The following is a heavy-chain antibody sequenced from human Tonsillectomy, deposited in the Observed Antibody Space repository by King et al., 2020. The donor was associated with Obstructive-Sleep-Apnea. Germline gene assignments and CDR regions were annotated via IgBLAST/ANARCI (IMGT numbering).Heavy chain of an antibody. D-gene: IGHD3-22*01. CDR2: IYYSGAT. Sequence: HVQLQESGPGLVKPSETLSLTCTVSGGSISSYYWSWIRQPPGKGLEWIGYIYYSGATNYNPSLKSRVTISVDTSKNQFSLKLSSVTAADTAVYYCARDRLGLPIDYWGQGTLVTVSS. J-gene: IGHJ4*02. V-gene: IGHV4-59*01. CDR3: ARDRLGLPIDY. CDR1: GGSISSYY.